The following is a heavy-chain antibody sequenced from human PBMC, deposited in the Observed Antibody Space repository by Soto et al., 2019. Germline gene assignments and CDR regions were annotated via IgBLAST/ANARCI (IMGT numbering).Heavy chain of an antibody. CDR2: ISGSGGST. J-gene: IGHJ3*02. CDR3: AKDPATLWGLVISFGITPEDAFDI. D-gene: IGHD1-20*01. V-gene: IGHV3-23*01. CDR1: GFTFSSYA. Sequence: GGSLRLSCAASGFTFSSYAMSWVRQAPGKGLEWVSAISGSGGSTYYADSVKGRFTISRDNSKNTLYLQMNSLRAEDTAVYYCAKDPATLWGLVISFGITPEDAFDIWGQGTMVTVSS.